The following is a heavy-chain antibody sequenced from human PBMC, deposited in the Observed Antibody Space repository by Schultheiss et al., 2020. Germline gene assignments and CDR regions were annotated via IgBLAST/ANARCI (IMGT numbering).Heavy chain of an antibody. J-gene: IGHJ5*02. D-gene: IGHD3-16*01. CDR3: ASGGGPNWFDP. V-gene: IGHV4-59*01. CDR2: IYYSGST. Sequence: SETLSLTCTVSVGSISSFYWSWIRQPPGKGLEWIGCIYYSGSTNYNPSLKSRVTISVDTSKNQFSLKLSSVTAADTAVYYCASGGGPNWFDPWGQGTLVTVSS. CDR1: VGSISSFY.